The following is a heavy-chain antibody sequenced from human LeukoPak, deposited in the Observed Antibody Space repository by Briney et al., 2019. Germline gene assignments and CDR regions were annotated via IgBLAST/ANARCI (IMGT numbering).Heavy chain of an antibody. Sequence: SETLSLTCAVYGGSFSGYYWSWIRQPPGKGLEWIGEINHSGSTNYNPSLKSRVTISVDMSKNQFSLKLSSVTAADTAVYYCARGHGWAYYYMDVWGKGTTVTISS. CDR3: ARGHGWAYYYMDV. CDR1: GGSFSGYY. CDR2: INHSGST. J-gene: IGHJ6*03. D-gene: IGHD1-26*01. V-gene: IGHV4-34*01.